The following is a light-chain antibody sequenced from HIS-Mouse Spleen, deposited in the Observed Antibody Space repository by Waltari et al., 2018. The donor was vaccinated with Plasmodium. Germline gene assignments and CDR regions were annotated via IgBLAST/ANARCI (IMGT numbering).Light chain of an antibody. CDR3: VLYMGSGIWV. Sequence: QTVVTQEPSFSVSPGGAVTLTCALSSGLVSPTSTPIWYHHTPRQAPRTLIYSQNPRSSGVPVRFSGSILGNKAALTITGAQADDESDYYCVLYMGSGIWVFGGGTKLTVL. CDR2: SQN. J-gene: IGLJ2*01. CDR1: SGLVSPTST. V-gene: IGLV8-61*01.